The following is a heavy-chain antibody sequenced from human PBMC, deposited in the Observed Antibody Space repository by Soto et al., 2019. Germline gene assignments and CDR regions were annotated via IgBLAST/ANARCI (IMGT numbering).Heavy chain of an antibody. D-gene: IGHD6-19*01. CDR1: GFTFSSYG. Sequence: QVPLVESGGGVVQPGRSLRLSCAASGFTFSSYGMHWVRQAPGKGLEWVAVISYDGSNKYYADSVKGRFTISRDNSKNTLYLQMNSLRAEDTAVYYCAKDGQRIAVAGTFDYWGQGTLVTVSS. J-gene: IGHJ4*02. CDR2: ISYDGSNK. V-gene: IGHV3-30*18. CDR3: AKDGQRIAVAGTFDY.